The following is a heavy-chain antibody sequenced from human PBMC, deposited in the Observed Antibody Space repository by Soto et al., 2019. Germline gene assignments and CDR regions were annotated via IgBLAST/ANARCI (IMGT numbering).Heavy chain of an antibody. J-gene: IGHJ4*02. Sequence: ASVKGSCKASGYTFTSYGISWVRQAPGQGLEWMGWISAYNGNTNYAQKLQGRVTMTTDTSTSTVYMELSSLRSEDTAVYYCARDLWYGEGPYYFDYWGQGTLVTVSS. CDR2: ISAYNGNT. CDR3: ARDLWYGEGPYYFDY. V-gene: IGHV1-18*01. D-gene: IGHD4-17*01. CDR1: GYTFTSYG.